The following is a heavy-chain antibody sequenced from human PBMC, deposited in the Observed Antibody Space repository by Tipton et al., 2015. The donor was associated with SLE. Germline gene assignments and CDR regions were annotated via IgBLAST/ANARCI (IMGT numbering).Heavy chain of an antibody. CDR1: GASITTEGYS. CDR2: IFHTGSA. CDR3: ASVEYVVSHAILRI. D-gene: IGHD1-26*01. Sequence: TLSLTCVVSGASITTEGYSWSWLRQPPGKGLEWIGYIFHTGSAYYNPSLRSRVTISLDTSEDQFSLKLTSVTAADTAVYYCASVEYVVSHAILRIWGQGTMVTVSS. J-gene: IGHJ3*02. V-gene: IGHV4-30-2*01.